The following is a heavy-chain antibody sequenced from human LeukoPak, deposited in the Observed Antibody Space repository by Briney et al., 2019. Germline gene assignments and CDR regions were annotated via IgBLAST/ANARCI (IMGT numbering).Heavy chain of an antibody. Sequence: ASVKVSCKASGYTFTNYYMQWVRQAPGQGREWIGIINARGGGTRYAQKFQGRVTMTRDTSTNTVYMEMSSLRSEDTAVYYCARDPDYGDYGRGDYYYGMDVWGQGTTVIVSS. CDR2: INARGGGT. J-gene: IGHJ6*01. CDR1: GYTFTNYY. V-gene: IGHV1-46*01. CDR3: ARDPDYGDYGRGDYYYGMDV. D-gene: IGHD4-17*01.